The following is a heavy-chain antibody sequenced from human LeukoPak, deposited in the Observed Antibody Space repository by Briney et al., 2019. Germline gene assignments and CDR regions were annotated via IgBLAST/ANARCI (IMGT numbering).Heavy chain of an antibody. Sequence: GGSLRLSCAASGFTFSSYSMNWVRQAPGRGLEWVAVISSDGSNYFYANSVKGRFTISRDNSKNTLYLQMDSLRTDDTAVYYCARDPNTSYFFDYWGQGTLVTVSS. V-gene: IGHV3-30*03. CDR3: ARDPNTSYFFDY. CDR1: GFTFSSYS. J-gene: IGHJ4*02. CDR2: ISSDGSNY. D-gene: IGHD2-2*02.